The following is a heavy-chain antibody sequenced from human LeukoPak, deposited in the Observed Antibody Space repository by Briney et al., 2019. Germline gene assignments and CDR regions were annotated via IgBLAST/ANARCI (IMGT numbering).Heavy chain of an antibody. CDR1: GFTFSSYG. J-gene: IGHJ6*04. CDR3: AKDQDSYMVRGAIRGYYYYGMDV. Sequence: GRSLRLSCAASGFTFSSYGMHWVRQAPGKGLEWVAVISYDGSNKYYADSVKGRFTISRDNSKNTLYLQMNSLRAEDTAVYYCAKDQDSYMVRGAIRGYYYYGMDVWGKGTTVTVSS. CDR2: ISYDGSNK. D-gene: IGHD3-10*01. V-gene: IGHV3-30*18.